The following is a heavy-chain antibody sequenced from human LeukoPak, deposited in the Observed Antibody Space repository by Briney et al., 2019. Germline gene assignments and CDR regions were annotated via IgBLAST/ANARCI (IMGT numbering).Heavy chain of an antibody. CDR3: ARGVYIAAAQYGY. Sequence: ASVKVSCKASGGTFSSYAISWVRQAPGQGLEWMGRIIPILGIANYAQKFQGRVTITADKSTSTAYMELSSLRSADTAVYYCARGVYIAAAQYGYWGQGTLVTVSS. V-gene: IGHV1-69*04. CDR1: GGTFSSYA. CDR2: IIPILGIA. D-gene: IGHD6-13*01. J-gene: IGHJ4*02.